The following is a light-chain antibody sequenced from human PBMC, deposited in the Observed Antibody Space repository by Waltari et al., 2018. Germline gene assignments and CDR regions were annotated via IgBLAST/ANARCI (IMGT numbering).Light chain of an antibody. CDR3: CSYAGSHTFVI. CDR2: DVS. CDR1: SSDVGGYTY. J-gene: IGLJ2*01. Sequence: QSALTQPRSVSGSPGQSVTISCTGTSSDVGGYTYVSWYQQHPGKAPKLMIYDVSKRPSGVPDRFSGSKSGNTASLTISGLQAGDEADYYCCSYAGSHTFVIFGGGTKLTVL. V-gene: IGLV2-11*01.